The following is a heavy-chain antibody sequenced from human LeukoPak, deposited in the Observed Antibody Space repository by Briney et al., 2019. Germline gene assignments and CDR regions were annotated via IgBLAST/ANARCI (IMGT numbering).Heavy chain of an antibody. J-gene: IGHJ4*02. V-gene: IGHV1-69*06. CDR2: IIPIFGTA. D-gene: IGHD3-10*01. CDR3: AGPSRYGSGSYVLGY. Sequence: RGASVKVSCKASGYTFTSYGISWVRQAPGQGLEWMGGIIPIFGTANYAQKFQGRVTITADKATSTAYMELSSLRSEDTAVYYCAGPSRYGSGSYVLGYWGQGTLVTVSS. CDR1: GYTFTSYG.